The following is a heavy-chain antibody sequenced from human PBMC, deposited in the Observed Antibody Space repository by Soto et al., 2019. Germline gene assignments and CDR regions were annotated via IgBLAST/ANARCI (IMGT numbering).Heavy chain of an antibody. Sequence: QVQLVQSGAEVKKPGSSVKVSCKASGGTFLRYTFSWVRQSPGQGLEWMGRIIPFSGITNYARKFQGRVTIPADKSKSTAYLELSNLRSEDTAMYYCARALGDCRGGSCYGGDDCWGQGTLVTVSS. V-gene: IGHV1-69*02. J-gene: IGHJ4*02. CDR2: IIPFSGIT. CDR3: ARALGDCRGGSCYGGDDC. CDR1: GGTFLRYT. D-gene: IGHD2-15*01.